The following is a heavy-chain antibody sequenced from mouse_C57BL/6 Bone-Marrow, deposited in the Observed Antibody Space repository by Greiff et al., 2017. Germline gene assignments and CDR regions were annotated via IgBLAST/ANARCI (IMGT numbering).Heavy chain of an antibody. CDR3: ARHSSGAIDY. CDR2: IDPSDSYT. V-gene: IGHV1-59*01. D-gene: IGHD3-1*01. CDR1: GYTFPSYW. J-gene: IGHJ4*01. Sequence: QVQLQQPGAELVRPGTSVKLSCKASGYTFPSYWMHWVKQRPGQGLEWIGVIDPSDSYTNYNQKFKGNATLTVDPSSSTAYMQLGSLTSEDSAVYYCARHSSGAIDYWGQGTSVTVSS.